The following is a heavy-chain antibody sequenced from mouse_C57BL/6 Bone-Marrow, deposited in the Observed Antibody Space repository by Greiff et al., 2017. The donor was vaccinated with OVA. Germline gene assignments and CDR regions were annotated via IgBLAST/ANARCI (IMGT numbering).Heavy chain of an antibody. CDR3: ARSTTVGYFDY. CDR2: IDPSDSYT. D-gene: IGHD1-1*01. V-gene: IGHV1-69*01. CDR1: GYTFTSYW. J-gene: IGHJ2*01. Sequence: QVQLQQPGAELVMPGASVKLSCKASGYTFTSYWMHWVKQRPGQGLEWIGEIDPSDSYTNYTQKFKGKSTLTVDKSSSTAYMQLSSLTSEDSAVYYCARSTTVGYFDYWGQGTTLTVSS.